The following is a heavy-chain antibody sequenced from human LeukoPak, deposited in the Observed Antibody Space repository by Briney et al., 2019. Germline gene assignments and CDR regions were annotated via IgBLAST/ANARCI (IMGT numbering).Heavy chain of an antibody. D-gene: IGHD2-21*02. V-gene: IGHV1-46*01. CDR1: GYTFTSYY. J-gene: IGHJ2*01. CDR3: ARSLARVVTAIEYWYFDL. Sequence: GASVKVSCKASGYTFTSYYMHWVRQAPGQGPEWMGVISPSGGSTTYAQKFQGRVTLTRDMSTSTAYMELSSLRSEDTAVYYCARSLARVVTAIEYWYFDLWGRGTLVTVSS. CDR2: ISPSGGST.